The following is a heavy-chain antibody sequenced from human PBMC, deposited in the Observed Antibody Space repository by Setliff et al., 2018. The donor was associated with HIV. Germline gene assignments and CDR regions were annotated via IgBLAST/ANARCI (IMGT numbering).Heavy chain of an antibody. CDR2: IHPVLGTT. J-gene: IGHJ4*02. D-gene: IGHD6-19*01. CDR1: GGTFSSYI. CDR3: ARRTDSSGWPFDS. Sequence: SVKVSCKASGGTFSSYITAWVRQAPGQGLEWMGGIHPVLGTTNYARDFMGRVSITADESTNTAYMELSSLKFDDTAVYYCARRTDSSGWPFDSWGRGTLVTVSS. V-gene: IGHV1-69*13.